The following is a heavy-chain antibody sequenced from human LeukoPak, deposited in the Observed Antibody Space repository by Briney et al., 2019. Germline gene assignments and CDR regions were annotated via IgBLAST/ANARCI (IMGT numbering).Heavy chain of an antibody. Sequence: GGSLRLSCAASGFTFSSYSMNWVRQAPGKGLEWVSSISGSSYYIYYADSVKGRFTISRDNAKNSLYLQMNSLRAEDTAVYYCATYSSSNGREFQYWGQGTLVTVSS. V-gene: IGHV3-21*01. CDR3: ATYSSSNGREFQY. CDR2: ISGSSYYI. D-gene: IGHD2-2*01. J-gene: IGHJ1*01. CDR1: GFTFSSYS.